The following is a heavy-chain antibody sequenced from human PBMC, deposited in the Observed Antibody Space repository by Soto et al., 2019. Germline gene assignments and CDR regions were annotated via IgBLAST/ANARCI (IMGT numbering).Heavy chain of an antibody. V-gene: IGHV6-1*01. CDR2: TYYRSKWYN. CDR1: GDSVSSNSAA. D-gene: IGHD5-18*01. CDR3: AKDMRRSRGYSYGYRGNFDY. J-gene: IGHJ4*02. Sequence: SQTLSLTCAISGDSVSSNSAAWNWIRQSPSRGLEWLGRTYYRSKWYNDYAVSVKSRITINPDTSKNQFSLQLNSVTPEDTALYYCAKDMRRSRGYSYGYRGNFDYWGQGTLVTVSS.